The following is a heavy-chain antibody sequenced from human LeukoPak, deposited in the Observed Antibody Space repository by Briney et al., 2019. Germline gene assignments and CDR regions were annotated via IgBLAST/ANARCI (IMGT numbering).Heavy chain of an antibody. CDR3: ARYYDSSGYYSDAFDI. CDR1: GGSISSSSYY. D-gene: IGHD3-22*01. V-gene: IGHV4-39*07. J-gene: IGHJ3*02. CDR2: IYYSGST. Sequence: SETLSLTCTVSGGSISSSSYYWGWIRQPPGKGLEWIGSIYYSGSTYYNPSLKSRVTISVDTSKNQFSLKLSSVTAADTAVYYCARYYDSSGYYSDAFDIWGQGTMVTVSS.